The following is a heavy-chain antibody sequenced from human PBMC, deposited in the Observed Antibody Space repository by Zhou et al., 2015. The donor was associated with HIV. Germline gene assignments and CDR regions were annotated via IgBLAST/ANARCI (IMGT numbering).Heavy chain of an antibody. D-gene: IGHD3-10*01. J-gene: IGHJ4*02. CDR2: IIPIFGTA. CDR3: ARAPEGGYGSGTYYFDY. V-gene: IGHV1-69*12. CDR1: GGTFSSYA. Sequence: QVQLVQSGAEVKKPGSSVKVSCKASGGTFSSYAISWVRQAPGQGLEWVGGIIPIFGTANYAQKFQVRVTITADESTSTAYMELRSLRSDDTAVYYCARAPEGGYGSGTYYFDYWGQGTLVTVSS.